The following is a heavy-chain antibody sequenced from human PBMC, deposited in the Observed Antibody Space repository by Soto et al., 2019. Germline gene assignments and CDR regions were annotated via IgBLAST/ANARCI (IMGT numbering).Heavy chain of an antibody. CDR1: GGSISSSNW. V-gene: IGHV4-4*02. Sequence: QVQLQESGPGLVKPSGTLSLTCAVSGGSISSSNWWSWVRQPPGKGLEWIGEIYHSGSTNYNPSLKSRLTISVDKSKTQFSLKLTSVTAADTAVSYCARVLGRWLQEIHKSEYGMDVWGQGTTVTVSS. CDR2: IYHSGST. J-gene: IGHJ6*02. D-gene: IGHD5-12*01. CDR3: ARVLGRWLQEIHKSEYGMDV.